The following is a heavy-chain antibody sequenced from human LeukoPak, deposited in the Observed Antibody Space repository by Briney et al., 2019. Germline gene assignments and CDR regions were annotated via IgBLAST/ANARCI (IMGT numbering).Heavy chain of an antibody. V-gene: IGHV4-39*01. J-gene: IGHJ5*02. CDR3: ARHPGRGNWFDT. Sequence: SETLSLTCTDFGGSINSDAYYWDWIRHSPGKGLEWIGNVHSSGSTYYTPSLRGRVTISVDTSRNQFSLRLSSVTAADTAVYYCARHPGRGNWFDTWGQGILVTFSS. CDR1: GGSINSDAYY. D-gene: IGHD1-14*01. CDR2: VHSSGST.